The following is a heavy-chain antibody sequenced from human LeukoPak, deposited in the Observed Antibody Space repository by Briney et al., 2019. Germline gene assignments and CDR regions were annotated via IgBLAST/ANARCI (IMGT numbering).Heavy chain of an antibody. V-gene: IGHV3-33*01. Sequence: GGSLRLSCAASGFTFSTYGMHWVRQAPGKGLEWVAVIWYEGSNKYYADSVKGRFTISRDNSKNTLYLQMNSLRAEDTAVYYCARDPPHDCSGYFAFDIWGQGTMVTVSS. J-gene: IGHJ3*02. D-gene: IGHD3-22*01. CDR3: ARDPPHDCSGYFAFDI. CDR2: IWYEGSNK. CDR1: GFTFSTYG.